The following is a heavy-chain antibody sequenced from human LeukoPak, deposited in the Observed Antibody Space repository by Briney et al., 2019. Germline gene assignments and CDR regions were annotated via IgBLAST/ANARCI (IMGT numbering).Heavy chain of an antibody. CDR1: VYAFTIYA. J-gene: IGHJ4*02. Sequence: ASVKVSCKAAVYAFTIYAITWVWLGPGPGLGWVGWISTYNNNTKYAQKLQARVTMTTDTSTNTAYMELRRLTSDDTAVYYCARDAFSSSWYMSAYWGQGTLVTVSS. V-gene: IGHV1-18*01. D-gene: IGHD6-13*01. CDR3: ARDAFSSSWYMSAY. CDR2: ISTYNNNT.